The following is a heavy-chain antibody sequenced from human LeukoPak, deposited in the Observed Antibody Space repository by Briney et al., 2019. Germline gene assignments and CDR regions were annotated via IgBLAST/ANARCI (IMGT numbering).Heavy chain of an antibody. J-gene: IGHJ4*02. D-gene: IGHD3-16*01. V-gene: IGHV4-39*01. Sequence: PSETLSLTCTVSGGSISGSDYYWGWIRQPPGKGLEWIGSIYYSGSTYYNSSLKSRVTTSVDTSRNQFSLKLSSVTAADTALYYCARLFRGVGYWGQGTLVTVSS. CDR1: GGSISGSDYY. CDR3: ARLFRGVGY. CDR2: IYYSGST.